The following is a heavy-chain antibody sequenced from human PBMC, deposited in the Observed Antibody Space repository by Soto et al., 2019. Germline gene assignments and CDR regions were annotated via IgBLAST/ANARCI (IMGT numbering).Heavy chain of an antibody. CDR2: IIPIFGTA. D-gene: IGHD3-22*01. Sequence: QVQLVQSGAEVKKPGSSVKVSCKASGGTFSSYAISWVRQAPGQGLEWMGGIIPIFGTANYAQKFQGRVTITADESTSTAYMELSRLRSEGTDVYYCARPWARLEVSYGMDVWGQGTTVTISS. CDR3: ARPWARLEVSYGMDV. V-gene: IGHV1-69*12. J-gene: IGHJ6*02. CDR1: GGTFSSYA.